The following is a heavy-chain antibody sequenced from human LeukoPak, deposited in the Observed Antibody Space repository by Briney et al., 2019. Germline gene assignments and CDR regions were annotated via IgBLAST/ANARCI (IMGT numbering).Heavy chain of an antibody. J-gene: IGHJ4*02. V-gene: IGHV3-30*18. CDR2: ISFDGSNI. Sequence: PGRSLRLSCAASGFTFSIYGMHWVRQAPGKGLEWVAVISFDGSNIYYADSVKGRFTISRDNSKNTLYLQMNSLRAEDTAVYYCAKKFPCAVAAGPDHWGQGTLVTVSS. D-gene: IGHD6-13*01. CDR3: AKKFPCAVAAGPDH. CDR1: GFTFSIYG.